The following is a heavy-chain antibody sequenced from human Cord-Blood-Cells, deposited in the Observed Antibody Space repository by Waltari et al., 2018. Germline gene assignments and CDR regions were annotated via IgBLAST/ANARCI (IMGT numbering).Heavy chain of an antibody. CDR3: ARGRAVDI. CDR1: GGSFNGYY. Sequence: QVQLQQWGAGLLKPSETLSLTCAVYGGSFNGYYWSWIRQPPGKGLEWIGEINHSGSTSYNPARKSRVTISVDTSKNQFSLKLSSVTAADTAVYYCARGRAVDIWGQGTMVTVSS. J-gene: IGHJ3*02. V-gene: IGHV4-34*01. CDR2: INHSGST.